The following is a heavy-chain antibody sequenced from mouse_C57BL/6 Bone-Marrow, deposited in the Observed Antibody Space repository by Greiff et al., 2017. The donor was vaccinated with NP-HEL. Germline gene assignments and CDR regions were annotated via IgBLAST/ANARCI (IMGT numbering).Heavy chain of an antibody. J-gene: IGHJ2*01. CDR2: ISSGSSTI. Sequence: EVKLQESGGGLVKPGGSLKLSCAASGFTFSDYGMHWVRQAPEKGLEWVAYISSGSSTIYYADTVKGRVTISRDNAKNTLFLQMTSLRSEDTAMYYCAPMDFDYWGQGTTLTVSS. CDR1: GFTFSDYG. CDR3: APMDFDY. V-gene: IGHV5-17*01.